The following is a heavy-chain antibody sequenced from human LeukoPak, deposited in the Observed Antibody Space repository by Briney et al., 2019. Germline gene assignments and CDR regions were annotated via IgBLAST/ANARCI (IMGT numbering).Heavy chain of an antibody. V-gene: IGHV3-21*04. CDR1: AFSLSAYN. J-gene: IGHJ4*02. CDR3: VRDRGTYRPIDY. Sequence: PGGSLRLSCAASAFSLSAYNMNWVRQAPGKGLVGVSSISYSGTYIYYADSVKGRFTISRDNAQNSLYLQMNSLRAEDTAIYYCVRDRGTYRPIDYWGQGTLVTVSS. CDR2: ISYSGTYI. D-gene: IGHD1-26*01.